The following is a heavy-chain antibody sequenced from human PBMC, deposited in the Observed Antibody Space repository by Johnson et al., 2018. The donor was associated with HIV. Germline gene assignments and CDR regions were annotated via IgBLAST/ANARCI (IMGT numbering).Heavy chain of an antibody. J-gene: IGHJ3*02. Sequence: VQLVESGGGVVRPGGSLRLSCAASGFTFDDYGMSWVRQAPGDRLERLTTINKDGGEEYYVDSVKGRFTISRDNARNSLYLQMNSLRVEDTAVYYCVRDVGPLDIWGQGTLVTVS. CDR3: VRDVGPLDI. CDR2: INKDGGEE. CDR1: GFTFDDYG. V-gene: IGHV3-7*03.